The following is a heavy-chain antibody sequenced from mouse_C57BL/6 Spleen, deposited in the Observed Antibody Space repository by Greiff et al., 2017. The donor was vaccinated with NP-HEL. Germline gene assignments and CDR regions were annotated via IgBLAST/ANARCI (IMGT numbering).Heavy chain of an antibody. V-gene: IGHV1-80*01. CDR2: IYPGDGDT. CDR1: GYAFSSYW. Sequence: QVQLKESGAELVKPGASVKISCKASGYAFSSYWMNWVKQRPGKGLEWIGQIYPGDGDTNYNGKFKGKATLTADKSSSTAYMQLSSLTSEDSAVYFCARSGGKGAMDYWGQGTSVTVSS. D-gene: IGHD1-3*01. J-gene: IGHJ4*01. CDR3: ARSGGKGAMDY.